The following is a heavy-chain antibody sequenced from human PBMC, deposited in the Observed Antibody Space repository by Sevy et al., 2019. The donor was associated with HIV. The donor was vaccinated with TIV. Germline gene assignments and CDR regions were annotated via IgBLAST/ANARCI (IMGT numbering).Heavy chain of an antibody. CDR1: GGSISSGGYS. D-gene: IGHD3-22*01. J-gene: IGHJ3*02. V-gene: IGHV4-30-2*01. CDR2: IYHSGST. CDR3: ASYYYDSSGYYGDAFDI. Sequence: SETLSLTCAVSGGSISSGGYSWSWIRQPPGKGLEWIGYIYHSGSTYYNPSLKSRVTISVDRSKNQFSLKLSSETAADTAVYYCASYYYDSSGYYGDAFDIWGQGTMVTVSS.